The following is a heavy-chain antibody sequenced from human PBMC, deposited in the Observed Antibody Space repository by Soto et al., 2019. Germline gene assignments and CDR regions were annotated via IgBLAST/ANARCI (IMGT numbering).Heavy chain of an antibody. CDR2: ISHSETT. J-gene: IGHJ4*02. CDR1: GSYITSGDYH. V-gene: IGHV4-30-4*01. CDR3: ATGRSDSGWYEEHF. Sequence: SETLSLTCSVSGSYITSGDYHWTWIRQAPGKGLEWIGYISHSETTYYSPALKNRIIISSDISKNQFSLKLTSVTAADTAVYYCATGRSDSGWYEEHFWGRGTLVTVSS. D-gene: IGHD6-19*01.